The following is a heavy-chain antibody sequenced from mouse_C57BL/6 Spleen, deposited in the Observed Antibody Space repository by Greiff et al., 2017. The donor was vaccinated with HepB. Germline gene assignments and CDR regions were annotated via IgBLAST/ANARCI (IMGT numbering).Heavy chain of an antibody. J-gene: IGHJ1*03. Sequence: EVKLVESGGGLVKPGGSLKLSCAASGFTFSDYGMHWVRQAPEKGLEWVAYISSGSSTIYYADTVKGRFTISRDNAKNTLFLQMTSLRSEDTAMYYCARVSLDYGSSYWYFDVWGTGTTVTVSS. CDR2: ISSGSSTI. CDR1: GFTFSDYG. V-gene: IGHV5-17*01. CDR3: ARVSLDYGSSYWYFDV. D-gene: IGHD1-1*01.